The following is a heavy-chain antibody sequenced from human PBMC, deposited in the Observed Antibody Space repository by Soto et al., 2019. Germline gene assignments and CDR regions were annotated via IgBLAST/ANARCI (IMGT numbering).Heavy chain of an antibody. J-gene: IGHJ4*02. CDR2: ISGSGSST. D-gene: IGHD3-22*01. CDR3: AIPPGLLLPATAPFDY. V-gene: IGHV3-23*01. CDR1: GFTFSSYT. Sequence: EVQLLDSGGDLVQPGGSLRLSCAASGFTFSSYTMNWVRQAPGKGLEWVSAISGSGSSTYYADSVKGRFTISRDNSKNTVYLQMNSLKAEDTAVYYCAIPPGLLLPATAPFDYWGQGTLVTVSS.